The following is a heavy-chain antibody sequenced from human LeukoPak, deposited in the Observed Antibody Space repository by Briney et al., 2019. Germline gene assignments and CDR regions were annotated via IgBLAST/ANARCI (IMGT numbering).Heavy chain of an antibody. J-gene: IGHJ6*03. Sequence: GGSLRLSCAASGFTVSSNYMSWVRQAPGKGLEWVSLIYKGGSTYYADSVKGRFTISRHNSKNTLYVQMNSLRAEDTAVYYCAREEWELLRYYYYYMDVWGKGTTVTVSS. CDR1: GFTVSSNY. D-gene: IGHD1-26*01. CDR2: IYKGGST. V-gene: IGHV3-53*01. CDR3: AREEWELLRYYYYYMDV.